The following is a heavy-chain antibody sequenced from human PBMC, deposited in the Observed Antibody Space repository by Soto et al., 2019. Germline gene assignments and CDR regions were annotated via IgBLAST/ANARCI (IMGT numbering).Heavy chain of an antibody. Sequence: GGSLRLSCAASGFTFTSYTMNWVRQAPGKGLEWVSSISSSSDYIYYADSMNGRVTISRDNAKNSLFLDMNSLTGEDTAVYYCARARVYATGPLDFWGQGTLVTVSS. D-gene: IGHD6-13*01. V-gene: IGHV3-21*06. CDR3: ARARVYATGPLDF. CDR2: ISSSSDYI. J-gene: IGHJ4*02. CDR1: GFTFTSYT.